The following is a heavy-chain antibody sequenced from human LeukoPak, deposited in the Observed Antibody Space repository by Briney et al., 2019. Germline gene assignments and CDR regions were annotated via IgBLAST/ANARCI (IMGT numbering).Heavy chain of an antibody. Sequence: GASVKVSCKASGYTFTAYYMHWVRQAPGQGLEWMGWINPNSGGTNYAQKFQGRVTMTRDTSISTAYMELSRLRSDDTAVYYCARDHAYAAVAGPGYWGQGTLVTVSS. CDR3: ARDHAYAAVAGPGY. CDR1: GYTFTAYY. D-gene: IGHD6-19*01. J-gene: IGHJ4*02. V-gene: IGHV1-2*02. CDR2: INPNSGGT.